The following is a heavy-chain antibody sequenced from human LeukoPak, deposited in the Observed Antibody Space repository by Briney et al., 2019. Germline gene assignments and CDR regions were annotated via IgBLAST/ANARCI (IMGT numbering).Heavy chain of an antibody. CDR1: GFTFSCCG. D-gene: IGHD2-21*01. V-gene: IGHV3-30*18. J-gene: IGHJ4*02. Sequence: GRSLTLSCAASGFTFSCCGMHWVRQAAGKGLEWVTVLSRDGNNQYYADSVKGRFTIPRDISKNTIYLQMNSLKAEDTAEYYCAKGGGGCWALVNWGQGTLVTVSS. CDR3: AKGGGGCWALVN. CDR2: LSRDGNNQ.